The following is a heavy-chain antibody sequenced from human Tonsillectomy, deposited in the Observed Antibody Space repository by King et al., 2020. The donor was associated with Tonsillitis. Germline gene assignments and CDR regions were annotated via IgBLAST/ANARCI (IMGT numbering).Heavy chain of an antibody. CDR2: ISGSGGST. V-gene: IGHV3-23*04. J-gene: IGHJ6*02. CDR1: GFTFSSYT. CDR3: AKGGDCSSTSCYKGGMDV. Sequence: VQLVESGRGLVQPGGSLRLSCAASGFTFSSYTMSWVRQAPGKGLEWVSAISGSGGSTYYADSVKGRFTISRDNSKNTLYLQMNSLRAEDTAVYYCAKGGDCSSTSCYKGGMDVWGQGTTVTVSS. D-gene: IGHD2-2*02.